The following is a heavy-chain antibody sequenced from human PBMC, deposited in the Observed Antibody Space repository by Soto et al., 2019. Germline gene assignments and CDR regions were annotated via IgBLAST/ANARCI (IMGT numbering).Heavy chain of an antibody. V-gene: IGHV1-2*02. D-gene: IGHD5-12*01. CDR2: IDPKSGDT. CDR3: AKEQKRWLQSTPFDY. Sequence: ASVKVSCKASGYTFTENQIHWLRRAPGQRLEWMGRIDPKSGDTTFAQTYQGRVTMTRDTSSNTVYMELTRLTSDDTAVYYCAKEQKRWLQSTPFDYWGQGTLVTVSS. CDR1: GYTFTENQ. J-gene: IGHJ4*02.